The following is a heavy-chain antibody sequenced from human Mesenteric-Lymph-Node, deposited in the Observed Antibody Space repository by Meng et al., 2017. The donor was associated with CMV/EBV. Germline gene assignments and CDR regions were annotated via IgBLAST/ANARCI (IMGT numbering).Heavy chain of an antibody. V-gene: IGHV6-1*01. CDR3: ARLVAGNLHFDN. CDR2: TYYRSKWYN. CDR1: GDSVSSNSAA. Sequence: ISGDSVSSNSAAWNWIRQSPSRGLEWLGRTYYRSKWYNDYAVSVKSRITINPDTSKNQFSLQVNSVTPEDTGVYYCARLVAGNLHFDNWGQGTLVTVSS. J-gene: IGHJ4*02. D-gene: IGHD6-19*01.